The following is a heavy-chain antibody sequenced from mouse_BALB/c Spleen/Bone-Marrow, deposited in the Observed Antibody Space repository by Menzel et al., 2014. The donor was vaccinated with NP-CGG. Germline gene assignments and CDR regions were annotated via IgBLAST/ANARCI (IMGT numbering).Heavy chain of an antibody. V-gene: IGHV1-54*03. CDR2: INPGSDGT. J-gene: IGHJ3*01. CDR1: GYAFTNYL. CDR3: ARSRTGFAY. Sequence: VQLQQSGAELVRPGTSVKVSCKASGYAFTNYLIEWVKQRPGQGLEWIGVINPGSDGTNYNEKFKGKATLTADKSSSTAYMQLSSLTSDDSAVYFCARSRTGFAYWGQGTLVTVSA.